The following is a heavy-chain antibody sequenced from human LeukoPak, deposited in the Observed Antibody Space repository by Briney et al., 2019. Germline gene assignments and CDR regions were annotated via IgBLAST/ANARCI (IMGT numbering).Heavy chain of an antibody. Sequence: ASVKVSCKASGYTFTGYYMHWVRQAPGQGLEWRGRINPNSGGTNYAQKFQGRVTMTRDTSISTAYMELSRLRSDDTAVYYCARMKMATQTLDWGQGTLVTVSS. D-gene: IGHD5-24*01. CDR1: GYTFTGYY. CDR3: ARMKMATQTLD. V-gene: IGHV1-2*06. CDR2: INPNSGGT. J-gene: IGHJ4*02.